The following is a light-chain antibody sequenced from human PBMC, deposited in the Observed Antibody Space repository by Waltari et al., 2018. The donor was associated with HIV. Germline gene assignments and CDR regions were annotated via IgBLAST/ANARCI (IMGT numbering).Light chain of an antibody. CDR1: SGDVGGYNY. Sequence: QSALTQPRSVSGSPGPAVTISCTVTSGDVGGYNYVRWYQQPPVQAPKLMSYDVSKRPSGVPDLFSGSKAGTTASLTISGLQAEDEADYYCCSYAGSYTVVFGGGTKLTVL. CDR2: DVS. V-gene: IGLV2-11*01. J-gene: IGLJ2*01. CDR3: CSYAGSYTVV.